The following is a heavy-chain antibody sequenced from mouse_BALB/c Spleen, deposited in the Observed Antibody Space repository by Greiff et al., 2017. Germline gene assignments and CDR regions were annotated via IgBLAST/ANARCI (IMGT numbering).Heavy chain of an antibody. CDR3: ARAITTAYWYFDV. D-gene: IGHD1-1*01. CDR2: ISNLAYSI. CDR1: GFTFSDYG. J-gene: IGHJ1*01. Sequence: EVNVVESGGGLVQPGGSRKLSCAASGFTFSDYGMAWVRQAPGKGPEWVAFISNLAYSIYYADTVTGRFTISRENAKNTLYLEMSSLRSEDTAMYYCARAITTAYWYFDVWGAGTTVTVSS. V-gene: IGHV5-15*02.